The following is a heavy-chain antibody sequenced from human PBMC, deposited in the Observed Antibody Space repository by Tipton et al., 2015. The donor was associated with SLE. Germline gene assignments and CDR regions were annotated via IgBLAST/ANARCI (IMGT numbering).Heavy chain of an antibody. CDR1: GGTFSSYT. Sequence: QSGPEVKKPGSSVKVSCKASGGTFSSYTISWVRQAPGQGLEWMGWISAYNGNTNYAQKLQGRVTMTTDTSTSTAYMELRSLRSDDTAVYYCASSIAGVYYFDYWGQGTLVTVSS. V-gene: IGHV1-18*01. D-gene: IGHD6-6*01. CDR3: ASSIAGVYYFDY. CDR2: ISAYNGNT. J-gene: IGHJ4*02.